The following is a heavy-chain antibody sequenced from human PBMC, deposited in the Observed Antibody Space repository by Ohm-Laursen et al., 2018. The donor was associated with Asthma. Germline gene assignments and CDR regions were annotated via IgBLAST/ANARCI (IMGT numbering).Heavy chain of an antibody. CDR1: GFTFSNAW. CDR3: TVQIPYDFWSGYPYYYYGMDV. Sequence: GSLRLSCAASGFTFSNAWMSWVRQAPGKGLEWVGRIKSKTDGGTTDYAAPVKGRFTISRDDSKNTLYLQMNSLKTEDTAVYYCTVQIPYDFWSGYPYYYYGMDVWGQGTTVTVSS. CDR2: IKSKTDGGTT. J-gene: IGHJ6*02. D-gene: IGHD3-3*01. V-gene: IGHV3-15*01.